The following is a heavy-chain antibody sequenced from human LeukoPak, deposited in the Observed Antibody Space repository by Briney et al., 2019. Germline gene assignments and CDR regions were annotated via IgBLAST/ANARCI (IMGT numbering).Heavy chain of an antibody. Sequence: PGGSLRLSCAASGFTFSSYAMHWVRQAPGKGLEWVALISYDGSNKYNADSVKGRFTISRDNSKNTLYLQMNSLRDEDTAVYYCAKFEFGFWGQGTLVTVSS. V-gene: IGHV3-30*18. CDR2: ISYDGSNK. CDR3: AKFEFGF. D-gene: IGHD3-16*01. J-gene: IGHJ4*02. CDR1: GFTFSSYA.